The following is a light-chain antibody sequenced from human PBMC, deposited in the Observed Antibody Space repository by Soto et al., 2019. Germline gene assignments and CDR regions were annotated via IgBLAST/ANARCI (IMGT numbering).Light chain of an antibody. CDR3: QQRNIWPPVT. V-gene: IGKV3-11*01. J-gene: IGKJ5*01. CDR2: GVS. Sequence: LTQSPSSLSLSPGERATLSCRASQTVGTYLAWYQHKPGQAPRLLIYGVSTRATGVPARFSGSGSGTDFTLTISSLQPEDFAVYYCQQRNIWPPVTFGQGTRLEIK. CDR1: QTVGTY.